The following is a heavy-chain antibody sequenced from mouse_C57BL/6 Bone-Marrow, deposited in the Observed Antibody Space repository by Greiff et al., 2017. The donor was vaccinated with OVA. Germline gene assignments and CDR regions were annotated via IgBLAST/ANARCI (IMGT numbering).Heavy chain of an antibody. Sequence: QVQLQQSGAELVRPGASVKLSCKASGYTFTDYYINWVKQRPGQGLEWIARIYPGSGNTYYNEKFKGKATLTAEKSSSTAYMQLSSLTSEDSAVYFCARSYYGNPYAMDYWGQGTSVTVSS. CDR3: ARSYYGNPYAMDY. CDR1: GYTFTDYY. J-gene: IGHJ4*01. V-gene: IGHV1-76*01. CDR2: IYPGSGNT. D-gene: IGHD2-1*01.